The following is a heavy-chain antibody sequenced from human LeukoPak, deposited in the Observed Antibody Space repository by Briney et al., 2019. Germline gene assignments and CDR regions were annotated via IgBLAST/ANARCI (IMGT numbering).Heavy chain of an antibody. Sequence: PGGSLRLSCVASGFTFSSYSMNWVRQPPGKGLEWIGNIFYSGSTYYNPSLKSRVTISVDTSKNQLSLKLSSVTAADTAVYYCAREGGGYNNRGFDYWGQGTLVTVSS. CDR3: AREGGGYNNRGFDY. V-gene: IGHV4-59*04. CDR2: IFYSGST. D-gene: IGHD5-24*01. CDR1: GFTFSSYSMN. J-gene: IGHJ4*02.